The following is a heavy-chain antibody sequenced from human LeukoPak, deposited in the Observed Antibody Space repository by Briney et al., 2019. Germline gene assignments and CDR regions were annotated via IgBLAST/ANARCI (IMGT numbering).Heavy chain of an antibody. J-gene: IGHJ3*02. D-gene: IGHD2/OR15-2a*01. Sequence: ASVKVSCKVSGYTLTELSMHWVRQAPGKGLEWMGWINPNSGGTNYAQKFQGRVTMTRDTSISTVYMELSRLRSDDTAVYHCARSSMAAYAFDIWGQGTMVTVSS. CDR3: ARSSMAAYAFDI. CDR1: GYTLTELS. V-gene: IGHV1-2*02. CDR2: INPNSGGT.